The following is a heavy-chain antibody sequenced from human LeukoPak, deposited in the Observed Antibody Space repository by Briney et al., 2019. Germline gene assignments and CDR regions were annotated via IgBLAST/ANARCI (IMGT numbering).Heavy chain of an antibody. J-gene: IGHJ4*02. Sequence: SETLSLTCAVYGGSFSGYYWSWIRQPPGKGLEWIGEINRSGSTNYNSSLKSRVTISVDTSKNQFSLKLSSVTAADTAVYYCARGRYASDYWGQGTLVTVSS. V-gene: IGHV4-34*01. CDR2: INRSGST. CDR1: GGSFSGYY. CDR3: ARGRYASDY. D-gene: IGHD5-12*01.